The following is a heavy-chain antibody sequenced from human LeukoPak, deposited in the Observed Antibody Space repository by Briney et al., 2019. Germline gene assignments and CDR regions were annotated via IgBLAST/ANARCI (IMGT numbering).Heavy chain of an antibody. CDR3: ARAIGSVDYYGVDV. J-gene: IGHJ6*02. CDR2: MSVFNGYT. Sequence: ASVTVSCRASGYTFTDHGITWARQDPGRGFEWLGWMSVFNGYTKYAPRFQGRVTMTTDASTRTAYMEMRGLQSDDTAVYYCARAIGSVDYYGVDVWGQGTTVIVSS. D-gene: IGHD3-16*01. V-gene: IGHV1-18*01. CDR1: GYTFTDHG.